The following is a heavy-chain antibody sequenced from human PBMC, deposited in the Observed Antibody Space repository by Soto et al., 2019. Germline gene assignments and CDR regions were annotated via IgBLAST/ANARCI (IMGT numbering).Heavy chain of an antibody. J-gene: IGHJ6*04. CDR3: ARGSRYCSGGTCSRDLDV. CDR1: SGSISSTNW. V-gene: IGHV4-4*02. D-gene: IGHD2-15*01. CDR2: IYHGGST. Sequence: QVQLQESGPGLVKPSGTLSLTCAVSSGSISSTNWWSWVRQPPGKGLEWIGEIYHGGSTTYNPSLKSRVTRSVDKSKNYFSLELSSVTAADTAVYYCARGSRYCSGGTCSRDLDVWGKGTTVTVSS.